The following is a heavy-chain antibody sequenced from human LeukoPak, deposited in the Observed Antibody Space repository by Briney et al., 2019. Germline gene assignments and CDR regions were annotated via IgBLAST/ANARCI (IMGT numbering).Heavy chain of an antibody. V-gene: IGHV1-69*06. CDR1: GGTFSSYA. J-gene: IGHJ3*02. CDR2: IIPIFGTA. Sequence: ASVKVSCKASGGTFSSYAISWVRQAPGQGLEWMGGIIPIFGTANYAQKFQGRVTITADKSTSTAYMELSSLRSEDTAVYYCASELIYYYDSSGQTDAFDIWGQGTMVTVSS. CDR3: ASELIYYYDSSGQTDAFDI. D-gene: IGHD3-22*01.